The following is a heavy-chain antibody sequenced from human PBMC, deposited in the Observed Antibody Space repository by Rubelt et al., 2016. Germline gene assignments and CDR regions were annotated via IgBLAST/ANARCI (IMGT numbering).Heavy chain of an antibody. CDR1: GGSFSGYY. J-gene: IGHJ6*02. CDR3: ARGRRGSSSWLGRDYYDMDV. Sequence: HVQLQQWGAGLLKPSETLSLTCAVYGGSFSGYYWSWIRQPPGTGLEWIGEINHSGSTNYNPSLKSRVTISVDTSKNQFSLKLSSVTAADTAVYYCARGRRGSSSWLGRDYYDMDVWGQGTTVTVSS. V-gene: IGHV4-34*01. D-gene: IGHD6-13*01. CDR2: INHSGST.